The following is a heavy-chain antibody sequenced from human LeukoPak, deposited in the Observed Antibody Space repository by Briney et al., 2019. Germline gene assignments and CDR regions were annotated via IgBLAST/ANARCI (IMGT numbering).Heavy chain of an antibody. D-gene: IGHD2-2*02. CDR3: AKDIGCSSTSCYIGGYYYYYGMDV. CDR1: GFTFDDYA. Sequence: GGSLRLSCAASGFTFDDYAMHWVRQAPGKGLEWVSGISWNSGSIGYADSVKGRFTISRDNAKNSLYLQMNSLRVEDTALYYCAKDIGCSSTSCYIGGYYYYYGMDVWGQGTTVTVSS. J-gene: IGHJ6*02. V-gene: IGHV3-9*01. CDR2: ISWNSGSI.